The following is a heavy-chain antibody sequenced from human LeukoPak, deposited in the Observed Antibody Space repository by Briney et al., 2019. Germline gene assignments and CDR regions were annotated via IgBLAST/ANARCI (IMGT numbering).Heavy chain of an antibody. J-gene: IGHJ3*02. V-gene: IGHV1-2*02. CDR2: INPNSGGT. D-gene: IGHD3-9*01. CDR3: SRDSSVIRYCVWLLSYDAFDI. CDR1: GYTFTGYY. Sequence: ASVTVSCTASGYTFTGYYMHWVRQAPGQELEWMGWINPNSGGTHYAQKLQGRVTMTRDTSISTAYMELSRLRSVDTAVYYCSRDSSVIRYCVWLLSYDAFDIWGQGTMVTVSS.